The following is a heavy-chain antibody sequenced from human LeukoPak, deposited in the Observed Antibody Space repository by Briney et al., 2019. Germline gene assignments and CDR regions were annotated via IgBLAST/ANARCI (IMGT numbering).Heavy chain of an antibody. V-gene: IGHV3-33*01. D-gene: IGHD3-10*01. Sequence: GGSLRLSCAASGFTFSSYGMHWVRQAPGKGLEWVAVIWYDGSNKYYADSVKGRFTISRDNSKNTLYLQMNSLRAEDTAVYYCRRSTPDRYASGSLVVFPIWGQGTMATVPS. CDR2: IWYDGSNK. CDR3: RRSTPDRYASGSLVVFPI. J-gene: IGHJ3*02. CDR1: GFTFSSYG.